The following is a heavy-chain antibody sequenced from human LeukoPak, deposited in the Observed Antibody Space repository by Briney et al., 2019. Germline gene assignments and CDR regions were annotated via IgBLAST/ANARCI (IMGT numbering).Heavy chain of an antibody. D-gene: IGHD2-2*01. CDR1: GFTINNYA. Sequence: GGSLRLSCAASGFTINNYAMNWVRQAPGKGLEWVSVISGGGETTYYAASVKGRFTISRDNSGSTLYLQMSSLRADDTAVYYCAKGRAAMDFFDTWGQGTLVTVSS. CDR2: ISGGGETT. J-gene: IGHJ4*02. V-gene: IGHV3-23*01. CDR3: AKGRAAMDFFDT.